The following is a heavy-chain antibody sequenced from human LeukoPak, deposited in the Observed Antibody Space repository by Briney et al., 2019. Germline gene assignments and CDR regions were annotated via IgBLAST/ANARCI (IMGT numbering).Heavy chain of an antibody. J-gene: IGHJ6*03. V-gene: IGHV1-69*05. Sequence: ESSVKVSCKASGGTFSSYAISWVRQAPGQGLEWMGGIIPIFGTANYAQKFQGRVTITTDESTSTAYMELSSLRSEDTAVYYCARGYCSSTSCSYYYYYYMDVWGKGTTVTVSS. CDR1: GGTFSSYA. CDR3: ARGYCSSTSCSYYYYYYMDV. D-gene: IGHD2-2*01. CDR2: IIPIFGTA.